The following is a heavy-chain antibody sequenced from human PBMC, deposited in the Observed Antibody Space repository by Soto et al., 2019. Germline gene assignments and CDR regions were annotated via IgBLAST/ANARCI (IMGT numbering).Heavy chain of an antibody. CDR2: INFDGRST. Sequence: GGSLRLSCTASGFIFTNYWLHWVRQAPGKGLVWVSRINFDGRSTNYADLAKGRFTISRDNAKNTVYLQMNSLGVEDTAVYYCVRDRVLDIVVVPAAPVDPWGQGTLVTVSS. D-gene: IGHD2-2*03. CDR1: GFIFTNYW. CDR3: VRDRVLDIVVVPAAPVDP. J-gene: IGHJ5*02. V-gene: IGHV3-74*01.